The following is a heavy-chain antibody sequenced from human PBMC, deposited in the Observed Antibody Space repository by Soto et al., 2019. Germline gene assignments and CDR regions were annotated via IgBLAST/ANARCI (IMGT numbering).Heavy chain of an antibody. V-gene: IGHV4-39*01. CDR3: ARHTNQGTYIAAAGPGGHYFDY. CDR2: IYYSGST. CDR1: GGSISSSSYY. J-gene: IGHJ4*02. D-gene: IGHD6-13*01. Sequence: SETLSLTCTVSGGSISSSSYYWGWIRQPPGKGLEWIGSIYYSGSTYYNPSLKSRVTISVDTSKNQFSRKLSPVTAADTAVYYCARHTNQGTYIAAAGPGGHYFDYWGQGALVTVSS.